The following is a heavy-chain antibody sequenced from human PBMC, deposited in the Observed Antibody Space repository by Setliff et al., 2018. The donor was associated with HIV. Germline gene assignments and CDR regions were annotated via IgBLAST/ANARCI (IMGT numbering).Heavy chain of an antibody. CDR3: ARSFRGYSGTYFDY. Sequence: KTSETLSLTCAVSGGSITSTNWWSWVRQPPGKGLEWIGEIYHSGSTNYNPSLRSRVTISVDKSKNQFSLKLSSVTAADTAVYYCARSFRGYSGTYFDYWGQGTLVTVSS. V-gene: IGHV4-4*02. CDR2: IYHSGST. D-gene: IGHD1-26*01. CDR1: GGSITSTNW. J-gene: IGHJ4*02.